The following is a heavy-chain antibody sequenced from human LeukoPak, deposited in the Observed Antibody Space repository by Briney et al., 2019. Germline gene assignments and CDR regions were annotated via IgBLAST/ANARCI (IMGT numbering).Heavy chain of an antibody. V-gene: IGHV1-69*05. Sequence: SSVKVSCKASGGTFSSYAISWVRQAPGQGLEWMGGNIPIFGAANYAQKFQGRVTITTDESTSTAYMELSSLRSEDTAVYYCARGGRTVSPNIVYFDYWRQGTLVTVSS. J-gene: IGHJ4*02. D-gene: IGHD5/OR15-5a*01. CDR2: NIPIFGAA. CDR3: ARGGRTVSPNIVYFDY. CDR1: GGTFSSYA.